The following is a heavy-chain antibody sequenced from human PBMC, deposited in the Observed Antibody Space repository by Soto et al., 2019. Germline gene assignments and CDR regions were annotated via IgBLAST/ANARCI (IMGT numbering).Heavy chain of an antibody. D-gene: IGHD3-22*01. V-gene: IGHV3-49*04. CDR3: TSTVLYYYDSSGYYYPPHLDY. Sequence: GGSLRLSCTASGFTFGDYAMSWVRQAPGKGLEWVGFIRSKAYGGTTEYAASVKGRFTIPRDDSKSIAYLQMNSLKTEDTAVYYCTSTVLYYYDSSGYYYPPHLDYWGQGT. CDR2: IRSKAYGGTT. CDR1: GFTFGDYA. J-gene: IGHJ4*02.